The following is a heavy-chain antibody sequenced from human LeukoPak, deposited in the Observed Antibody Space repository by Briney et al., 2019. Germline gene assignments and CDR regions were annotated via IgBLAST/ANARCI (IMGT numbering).Heavy chain of an antibody. J-gene: IGHJ4*02. V-gene: IGHV3-23*01. CDR1: GFTFSSYA. CDR3: ARAEWVDY. D-gene: IGHD1-26*01. Sequence: GGSLRLSCAASGFTFSSYAMSWVRQAPGKGLEWVSAFSGSGGDTYYADSVKGRFTISRDNAKNSLYLQMNSLRADDTAVYYCARAEWVDYWGQGTLVTVSS. CDR2: FSGSGGDT.